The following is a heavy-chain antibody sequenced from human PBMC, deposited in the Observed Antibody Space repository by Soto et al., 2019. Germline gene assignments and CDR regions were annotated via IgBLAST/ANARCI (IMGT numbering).Heavy chain of an antibody. D-gene: IGHD3-3*01. Sequence: GGSLGLSCAAYGFTFSSYGMYWVRQAPGKGLEWVAVISYDGSNKYYADSVKGRVTISRDNSKNTLYLQMNSLRAEDTAVYYCAKLASFDDFWSGYYPFDYWGQGT. CDR3: AKLASFDDFWSGYYPFDY. CDR1: GFTFSSYG. CDR2: ISYDGSNK. J-gene: IGHJ4*02. V-gene: IGHV3-30*18.